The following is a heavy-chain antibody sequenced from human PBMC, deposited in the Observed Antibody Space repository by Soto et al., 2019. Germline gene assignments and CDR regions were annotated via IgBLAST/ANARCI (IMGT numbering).Heavy chain of an antibody. CDR2: ISPKSGGT. D-gene: IGHD2-21*02. CDR1: GYTFINYY. CDR3: ARPPGYMSDWHYFDL. V-gene: IGHV1-2*02. J-gene: IGHJ4*02. Sequence: ASVKVSCKASGYTFINYYMHWVRQVPGQGFEWMGRISPKSGGTNYAQKFQGRVRMTWDTSLKTAYMELSSLKSDDTAVYYCARPPGYMSDWHYFDLWGQGTLVTVSS.